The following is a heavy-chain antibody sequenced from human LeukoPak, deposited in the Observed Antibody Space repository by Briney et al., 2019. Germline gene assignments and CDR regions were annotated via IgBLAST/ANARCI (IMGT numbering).Heavy chain of an antibody. Sequence: PSETLSLTCAVYGGSFSGYYWSWIRQPPGKGLEWIGEINHSGSTNYNPSLKSRVTISVDTSKNQFSLKLSSVTAADTAVYYCARVKPPVGYYDSSGYYYVWRCAFDIWGQGTMVTASS. D-gene: IGHD3-22*01. CDR3: ARVKPPVGYYDSSGYYYVWRCAFDI. CDR2: INHSGST. V-gene: IGHV4-34*01. CDR1: GGSFSGYY. J-gene: IGHJ3*02.